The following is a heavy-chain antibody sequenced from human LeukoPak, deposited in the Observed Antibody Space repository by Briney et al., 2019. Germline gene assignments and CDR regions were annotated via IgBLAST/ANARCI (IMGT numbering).Heavy chain of an antibody. CDR1: GGSISSSSYY. CDR2: IYYSGST. D-gene: IGHD2-2*01. CDR3: ARFLGYCSSTSCYMDV. V-gene: IGHV4-39*07. Sequence: SETLSLTCTVSGGSISSSSYYWGWIRQPPGKGLEWIGSIYYSGSTDYNPSLKSRVTISIDTFKNQFSLKLTSVTAADTAVYYCARFLGYCSSTSCYMDVWGKGTTVTISS. J-gene: IGHJ6*04.